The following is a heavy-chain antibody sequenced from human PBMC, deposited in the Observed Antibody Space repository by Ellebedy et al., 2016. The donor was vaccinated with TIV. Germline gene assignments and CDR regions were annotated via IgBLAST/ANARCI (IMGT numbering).Heavy chain of an antibody. CDR1: GGSISSGGYY. Sequence: SETLSLXXTVSGGSISSGGYYWSWIRQHPGKGLEWIGEINHSGSTNYNPSLKSRVTISVDTSKNQFSLKLSSVTAADTAVYYCARDRDSSSWYFFSFRYYYGMDVWGQGTTVTVSS. V-gene: IGHV4-39*07. D-gene: IGHD6-13*01. CDR2: INHSGST. CDR3: ARDRDSSSWYFFSFRYYYGMDV. J-gene: IGHJ6*02.